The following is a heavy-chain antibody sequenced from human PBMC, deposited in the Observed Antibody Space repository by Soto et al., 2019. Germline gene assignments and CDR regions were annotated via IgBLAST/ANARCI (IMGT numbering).Heavy chain of an antibody. CDR1: GGSISGSYYY. CDR2: VFYTGFT. J-gene: IGHJ4*02. Sequence: LSLTCAVSGGSISGSYYYWGWLRHSPGRGPEWIGSVFYTGFTSYNPSLESRVSVSVDTSKNQFSLKVSAVTAADTAVYYCASSQKGYNWNYFDHWGQGALVTVSS. CDR3: ASSQKGYNWNYFDH. D-gene: IGHD1-20*01. V-gene: IGHV4-39*01.